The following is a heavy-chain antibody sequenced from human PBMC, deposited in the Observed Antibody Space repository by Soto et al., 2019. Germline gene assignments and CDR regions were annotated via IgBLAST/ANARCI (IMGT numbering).Heavy chain of an antibody. CDR1: GGPISSSGHF. V-gene: IGHV4-39*01. CDR3: ARRVYSGSGRDYFDR. Sequence: QLQLPESGPGLVKPSETLSLICSVSGGPISSSGHFWAWIRQPPGRGLEWLATIYYTGTTYYNPSLKSRLTISMDTSKDQFSLDLTSMTAADTALYFCARRVYSGSGRDYFDRWGQGSLVTVSS. D-gene: IGHD1-26*01. CDR2: IYYTGTT. J-gene: IGHJ4*02.